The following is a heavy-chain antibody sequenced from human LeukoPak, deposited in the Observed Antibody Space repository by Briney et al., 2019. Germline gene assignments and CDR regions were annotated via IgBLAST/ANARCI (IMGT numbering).Heavy chain of an antibody. Sequence: GGSLRLSCAASGFTFSTYPMSWVRQVPGKGLEWVSGINWNGGGTGYADSVKGRFTISRDNAKNSLYLQMSSLRADDTALYFCARLHRYGYYYYYMDVWGKGTTVSVSS. CDR1: GFTFSTYP. CDR3: ARLHRYGYYYYYMDV. V-gene: IGHV3-20*04. D-gene: IGHD5-18*01. J-gene: IGHJ6*03. CDR2: INWNGGGT.